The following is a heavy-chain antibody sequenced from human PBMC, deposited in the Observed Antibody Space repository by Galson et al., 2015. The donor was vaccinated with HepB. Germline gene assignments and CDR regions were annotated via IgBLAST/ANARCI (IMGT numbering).Heavy chain of an antibody. CDR2: IWYGGTEK. Sequence: SLRLSCAASGFTFSSYGMHWVRQAPGKGLEWVAVIWYGGTEKHYADSVKGRFTISRDNSKNTLNLQMNSLRVEDTAVYYCARETYDFWSGYYTPCDYWGQGTPVTVSS. J-gene: IGHJ4*02. D-gene: IGHD3-3*01. CDR3: ARETYDFWSGYYTPCDY. V-gene: IGHV3-33*01. CDR1: GFTFSSYG.